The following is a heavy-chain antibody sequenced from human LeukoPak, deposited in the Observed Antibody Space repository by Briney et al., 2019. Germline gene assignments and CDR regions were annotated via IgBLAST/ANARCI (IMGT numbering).Heavy chain of an antibody. Sequence: SETLSLTCTVSGGSISSGDYYWSWIRQPPGQGLEWIGYIYYSGTTNYNPSLKSRITISVDTSMKQFSLRLSSVTAADTAVYYCARVRFLEWSLYYFDYWSQGALVTVSS. CDR3: ARVRFLEWSLYYFDY. CDR1: GGSISSGDYY. D-gene: IGHD3-3*01. J-gene: IGHJ4*02. CDR2: IYYSGTT. V-gene: IGHV4-61*08.